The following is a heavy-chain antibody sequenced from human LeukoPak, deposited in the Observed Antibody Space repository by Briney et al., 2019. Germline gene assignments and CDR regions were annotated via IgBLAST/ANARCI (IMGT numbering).Heavy chain of an antibody. Sequence: SQTLSLTCTVSGGSISSGSYYWSWIRQPAGKGLEWIGRIYTSGSTNYNPSLKSRVTISVDTSKNQFSLKLSSVTAADTAVHYCARSKAHLSTSWYGTWFDPWGQGTLVTVSS. CDR1: GGSISSGSYY. V-gene: IGHV4-61*02. D-gene: IGHD2-2*01. CDR3: ARSKAHLSTSWYGTWFDP. J-gene: IGHJ5*02. CDR2: IYTSGST.